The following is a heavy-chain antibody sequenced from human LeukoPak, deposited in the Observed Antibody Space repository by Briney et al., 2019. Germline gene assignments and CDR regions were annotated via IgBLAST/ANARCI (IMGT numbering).Heavy chain of an antibody. Sequence: PGGSLRLSCAASGFSFSTSWMHWVRQVPGKGLVWVSLINSDASSTTYADSVKGRFTISRDNAKNTVYLQMNSLRPEDTAVYYCARDRFYTPEVWGKGTTVTVS. CDR1: GFSFSTSW. D-gene: IGHD3-3*01. CDR3: ARDRFYTPEV. V-gene: IGHV3-74*03. J-gene: IGHJ6*03. CDR2: INSDASST.